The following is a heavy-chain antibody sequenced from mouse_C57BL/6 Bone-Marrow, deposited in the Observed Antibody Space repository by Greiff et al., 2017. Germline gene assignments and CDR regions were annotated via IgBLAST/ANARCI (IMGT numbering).Heavy chain of an antibody. J-gene: IGHJ4*01. CDR1: GYTFTSYW. V-gene: IGHV1-61*01. CDR3: AQGYYSNAKDY. D-gene: IGHD2-5*01. Sequence: VQLQQPGAELVRPGSSVKLSCKASGYTFTSYWMDWVKQRPGQGLEWIGNIYPSDSETHYNQKFKDKATLTVDKSSNTAYMQLSSLASEDSAVDYFAQGYYSNAKDYWGQGTSVTVSS. CDR2: IYPSDSET.